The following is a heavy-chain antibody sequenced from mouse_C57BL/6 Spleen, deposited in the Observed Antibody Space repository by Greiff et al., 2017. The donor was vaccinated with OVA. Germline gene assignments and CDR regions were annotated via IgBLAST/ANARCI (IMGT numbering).Heavy chain of an antibody. CDR1: GFTFSDYG. Sequence: EVQLMESGGGLVKPGGSLKLSCAASGFTFSDYGMHWVRQAPEKGLEWVAYISSGSSTIYYADTVKGRFTISRDNAKNTLFLQMTSLRSEDTAMYYCARRDRYAMDYWGQGTSVTVSS. CDR2: ISSGSSTI. D-gene: IGHD3-3*01. CDR3: ARRDRYAMDY. V-gene: IGHV5-17*01. J-gene: IGHJ4*01.